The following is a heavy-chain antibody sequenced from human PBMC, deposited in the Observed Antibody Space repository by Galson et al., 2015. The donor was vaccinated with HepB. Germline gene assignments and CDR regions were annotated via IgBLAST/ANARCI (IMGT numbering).Heavy chain of an antibody. J-gene: IGHJ4*02. Sequence: SLRLSCAASGFTFSTYAMSWVRQAPGKGLEWVSVIGGSGGSTYYADSVKDRFTISRDNSKNTLHLQMNSLRAEDMAVYYCAKDYDSSGYYGGFDYWGQGTLVTVSS. D-gene: IGHD3-22*01. CDR1: GFTFSTYA. V-gene: IGHV3-23*01. CDR3: AKDYDSSGYYGGFDY. CDR2: IGGSGGST.